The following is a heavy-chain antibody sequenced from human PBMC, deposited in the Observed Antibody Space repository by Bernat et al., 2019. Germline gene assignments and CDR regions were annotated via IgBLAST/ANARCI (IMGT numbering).Heavy chain of an antibody. CDR2: IYYSGST. CDR1: GGSISSGGYY. D-gene: IGHD4-17*01. CDR3: ARDGGRFGFYGDYFDY. Sequence: QVQLQESGPGLVKPSQTLSLTCTVSGGSISSGGYYWSWIRQHPGKGLEWMGYIYYSGSTYYNPSLKSRVTISVDTSKNQFYLKLSSVTAADTAVYYCARDGGRFGFYGDYFDYWGQGTLVTVSS. J-gene: IGHJ4*02. V-gene: IGHV4-31*03.